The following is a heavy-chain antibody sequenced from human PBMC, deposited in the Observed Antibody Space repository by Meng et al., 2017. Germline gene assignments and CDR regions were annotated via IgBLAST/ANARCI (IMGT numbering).Heavy chain of an antibody. D-gene: IGHD3-10*01. J-gene: IGHJ4*02. CDR2: INPNSGGT. CDR1: GYTFTGYY. CDR3: ARDYGSGRIILHFDY. V-gene: IGHV1-2*06. Sequence: GQLVQSGAAGKKPGASVKVACKASGYTFTGYYMHWVRQAPGQGLEWMGRINPNSGGTNYAQKFQGRVTMTRDTSISTAYMELSRLRSDDTAVYYCARDYGSGRIILHFDYWGQGTLVTVSS.